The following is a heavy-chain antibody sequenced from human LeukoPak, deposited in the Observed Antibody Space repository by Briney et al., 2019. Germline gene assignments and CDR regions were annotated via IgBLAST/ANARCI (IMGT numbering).Heavy chain of an antibody. D-gene: IGHD6-13*01. CDR3: AKGRGSSWYGD. CDR2: MNPNSGNT. J-gene: IGHJ4*02. CDR1: GYTFTSYD. V-gene: IGHV1-8*01. Sequence: ASVTVSCKASGYTFTSYDINWVRQAPGQGLEWMGWMNPNSGNTGSAQKFQGRVTMTRNTSISTAYMELSSLRSEDTAVYYCAKGRGSSWYGDWGQGTPVTVSS.